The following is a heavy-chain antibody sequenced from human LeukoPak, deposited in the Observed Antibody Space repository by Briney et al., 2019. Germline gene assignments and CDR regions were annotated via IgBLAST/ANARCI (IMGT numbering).Heavy chain of an antibody. D-gene: IGHD4-23*01. CDR3: ARHRSDTGGKRGVNWFDP. CDR1: VVSPTKYT. J-gene: IGHJ5*02. CDR2: IYFGGTT. V-gene: IGHV4-59*01. Sequence: TPSPTCSLSVVSPTKYTWSGIRQTPGGRQGSLCNIYFGGTTDYNSSLKSRLTISVDTFKNQLSLNLKSVTAADTATYYCARHRSDTGGKRGVNWFDPWGQGTLVTVSS.